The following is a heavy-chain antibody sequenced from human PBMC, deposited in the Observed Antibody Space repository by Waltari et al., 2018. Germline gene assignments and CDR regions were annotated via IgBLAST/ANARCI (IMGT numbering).Heavy chain of an antibody. V-gene: IGHV4-38-2*02. CDR3: ASSTEYEAAGTSGAFDI. CDR1: GYSISSGYY. D-gene: IGHD6-13*01. Sequence: QVQLQEAGPGLVKPSETLSLTCTVPGYSISSGYYWGWIRPPPGKGLEWIGRIYQSWSTYYNPSLKSRVTISVDTSKNQFSLKLSSVTAADTAVYYCASSTEYEAAGTSGAFDIWGQGTMVTVSS. CDR2: IYQSWST. J-gene: IGHJ3*02.